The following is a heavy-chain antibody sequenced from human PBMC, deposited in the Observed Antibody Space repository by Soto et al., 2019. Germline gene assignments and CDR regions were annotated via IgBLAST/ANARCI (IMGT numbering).Heavy chain of an antibody. V-gene: IGHV1-8*01. CDR1: GYTFTSYD. J-gene: IGHJ6*03. Sequence: GASVKVSCKASGYTFTSYDTNWVRQATGQGLEWMGWMNPNSGNTGYAQKFQGRVTMTRNTSISTAYMELSSLRSEDTAVYYCASRSSGHGRYYYYYMDVWGKGTTVTVSS. CDR3: ASRSSGHGRYYYYYMDV. D-gene: IGHD3-10*01. CDR2: MNPNSGNT.